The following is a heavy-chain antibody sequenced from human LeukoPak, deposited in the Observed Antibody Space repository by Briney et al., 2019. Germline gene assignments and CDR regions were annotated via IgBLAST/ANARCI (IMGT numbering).Heavy chain of an antibody. D-gene: IGHD2-15*01. CDR1: GLSVSTTY. Sequence: PGGSLRLSCASSGLSVSTTYMTWVRQAPGKGLEWVSVIYSGGGTNYADSMKGRFRISRDNSKNTLYLQMNSLRAEDTAVYYCVGEDKSWGQGTLVTVSS. CDR2: IYSGGGT. V-gene: IGHV3-53*01. J-gene: IGHJ5*02. CDR3: VGEDKS.